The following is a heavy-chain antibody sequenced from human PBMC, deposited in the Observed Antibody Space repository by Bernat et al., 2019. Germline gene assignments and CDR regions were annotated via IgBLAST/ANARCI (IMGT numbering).Heavy chain of an antibody. CDR1: GYTFTSYA. J-gene: IGHJ4*02. CDR3: ARDQYPLNYDYIWASYRSTLGY. V-gene: IGHV1-3*01. D-gene: IGHD3-16*02. CDR2: INAGNGNT. Sequence: QVQLVQSGAEVKKPGASVKVSCKASGYTFTSYAMHWVRQAPGQRLEWMGWINAGNGNTKYSQKFQGRVTITRDTSASTAYMELSSLRSEDTAVYYCARDQYPLNYDYIWASYRSTLGYWGQGTLVTVSS.